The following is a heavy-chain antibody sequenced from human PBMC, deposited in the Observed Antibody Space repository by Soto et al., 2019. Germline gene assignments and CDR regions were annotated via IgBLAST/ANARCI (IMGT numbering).Heavy chain of an antibody. CDR3: ARAGALSVVVPAASSIDY. CDR2: INPNSGGT. CDR1: GYTFTGYY. Sequence: ASVKVSCKASGYTFTGYYMHWVRQVPGQGLEWMGWINPNSGGTNYAQKFQGWVTMTRDTSISTAYMELSRLRSDDTAVYYCARAGALSVVVPAASSIDYWGQGTLVTVSS. V-gene: IGHV1-2*04. D-gene: IGHD2-2*01. J-gene: IGHJ4*02.